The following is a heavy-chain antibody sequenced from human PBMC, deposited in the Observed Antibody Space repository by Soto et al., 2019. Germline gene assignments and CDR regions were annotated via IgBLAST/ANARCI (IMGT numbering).Heavy chain of an antibody. Sequence: QVQLVQSGAEVKKPGASVKVSCKASGYTFTDYYIHWVRQAPGQGLQWLGGINPTNSGTRYARSFQGRVTVTRETSISTAYMELSSLRSDDTAVYYCARGITSRLVFYYYYMDVWGFGTTVTVSS. CDR2: INPTNSGT. V-gene: IGHV1-2*02. CDR1: GYTFTDYY. CDR3: ARGITSRLVFYYYYMDV. J-gene: IGHJ6*03.